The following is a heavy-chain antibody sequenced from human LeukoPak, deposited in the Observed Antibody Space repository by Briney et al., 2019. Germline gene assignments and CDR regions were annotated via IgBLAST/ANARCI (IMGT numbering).Heavy chain of an antibody. D-gene: IGHD1-26*01. CDR1: GFIFSNYV. V-gene: IGHV3-30-3*01. CDR3: AKVGVGATFSQGLLGTYYFDY. CDR2: ISYDGSNK. J-gene: IGHJ4*02. Sequence: GGSLRLSCAASGFIFSNYVMHWVRQPPGKGLEWVAVISYDGSNKYYADSVKGRFTISRDNSKNTLYLQMNSLRAEDTAVYYCAKVGVGATFSQGLLGTYYFDYWGQGTLVTVSS.